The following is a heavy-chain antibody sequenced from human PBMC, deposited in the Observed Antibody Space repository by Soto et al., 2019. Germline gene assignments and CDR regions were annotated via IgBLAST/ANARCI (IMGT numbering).Heavy chain of an antibody. D-gene: IGHD1-26*01. V-gene: IGHV1-69*13. CDR2: IIPIFGTA. CDR1: GGTFSSYA. Sequence: SVKVSCKASGGTFSSYAISWVRQAPGQGLEWMGGIIPIFGTANYAQKFQGRVTITADESTSTAYMELSSLRSEDTAVYYCARDRGGEWELLNYYGMDVWGQGTKVT. J-gene: IGHJ6*02. CDR3: ARDRGGEWELLNYYGMDV.